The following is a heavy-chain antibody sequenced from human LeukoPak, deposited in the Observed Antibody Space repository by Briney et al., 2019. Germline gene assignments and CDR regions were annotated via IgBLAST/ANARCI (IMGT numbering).Heavy chain of an antibody. CDR3: AKDPGVRYFDWSPFDY. D-gene: IGHD3-9*01. CDR1: GFTFSSYG. J-gene: IGHJ4*02. Sequence: GGSLRLSCAASGFTFSSYGMHWVRQAPGEGLEWVAFIRYDGSNKYYADSVKGRFTISRDNSKNTLYLQMNSLRAEDTAVYYCAKDPGVRYFDWSPFDYWGQGTLVTVSS. CDR2: IRYDGSNK. V-gene: IGHV3-30*02.